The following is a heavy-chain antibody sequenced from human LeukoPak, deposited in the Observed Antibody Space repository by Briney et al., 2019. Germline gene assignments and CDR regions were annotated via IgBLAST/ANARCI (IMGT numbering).Heavy chain of an antibody. V-gene: IGHV1-2*02. D-gene: IGHD2-8*01. CDR2: INPNSGGT. CDR1: GYTFTGYY. J-gene: IGHJ6*02. CDR3: ARVYCTNGVCYNYYYYYGMDV. Sequence: ASVKVSCKASGYTFTGYYMHWVRQAPGQGLEWMGWINPNSGGTNYAQKFQGRVTMTRDTSISTAYMELSRLRSDDTAVYYCARVYCTNGVCYNYYYYYGMDVWGQGTTVTVSS.